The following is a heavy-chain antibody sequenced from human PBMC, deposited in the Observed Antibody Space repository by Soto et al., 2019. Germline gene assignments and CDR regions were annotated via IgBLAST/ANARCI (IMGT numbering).Heavy chain of an antibody. D-gene: IGHD2-21*02. CDR1: GFTFSNYA. CDR3: AKGIGGNSLYYFDY. Sequence: EVQLLESGGGLVQPGGSLRLSCAASGFTFSNYALSWVRQAPGKGLEWVSAISGSGGGTDYADSVKGRFTISRDNSKNTLYLQMNSLRAEDTAVYYCAKGIGGNSLYYFDYWGQGTLVTVSS. V-gene: IGHV3-23*01. CDR2: ISGSGGGT. J-gene: IGHJ4*02.